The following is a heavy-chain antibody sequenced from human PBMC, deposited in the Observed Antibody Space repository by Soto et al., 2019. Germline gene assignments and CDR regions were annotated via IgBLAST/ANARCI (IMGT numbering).Heavy chain of an antibody. CDR3: ARDPNIVVVPAATYYYYGMDV. J-gene: IGHJ6*02. CDR2: TDSDGTFT. CDR1: GFTFSTYW. D-gene: IGHD2-2*01. Sequence: GGSLRLSCVASGFTFSTYWMHWVRQTPGEGLVWVSHTDSDGTFTTYVDSVKGRFTISRDNAKNSLYLQMNSLRAEDTAVYYCARDPNIVVVPAATYYYYGMDVWGQGTTVTVSS. V-gene: IGHV3-74*01.